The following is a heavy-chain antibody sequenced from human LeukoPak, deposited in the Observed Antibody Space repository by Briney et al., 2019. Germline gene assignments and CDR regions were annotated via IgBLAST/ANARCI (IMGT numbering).Heavy chain of an antibody. CDR3: AHRLSIAAAGWDWFDP. CDR1: GGSISSYYW. Sequence: TLSLTCTVSGGSISSYYWSWIRQPPGKALEWLALIYWDDDKRYSPSLKSRLTITKDTSKNQVVLTMTNMDPVDTATYYCAHRLSIAAAGWDWFDPWGQGTLATVSS. V-gene: IGHV2-5*08. D-gene: IGHD6-13*01. CDR2: IYWDDDK. J-gene: IGHJ5*02.